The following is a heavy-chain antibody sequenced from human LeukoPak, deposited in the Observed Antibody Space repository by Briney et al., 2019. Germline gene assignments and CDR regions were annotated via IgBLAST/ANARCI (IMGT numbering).Heavy chain of an antibody. Sequence: GASVKVSCKASGYTFTSYYMHWVRQAPGQGLEWMGLINPSGTNTNYARKFRGRVTMTRDTSTSTVYMDLGSLRSEDTAMYFCAREESGGYFDFWGQGTLVTVSS. V-gene: IGHV1-46*01. CDR2: INPSGTNT. CDR3: AREESGGYFDF. CDR1: GYTFTSYY. D-gene: IGHD2-8*02. J-gene: IGHJ4*02.